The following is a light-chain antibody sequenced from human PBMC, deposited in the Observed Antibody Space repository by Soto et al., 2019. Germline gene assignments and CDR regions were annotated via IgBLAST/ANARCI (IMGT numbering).Light chain of an antibody. CDR3: QQYGSSPVT. CDR2: GAS. V-gene: IGKV3-20*01. Sequence: EIVLTQSPSTLSLSPGEKANLSCRASQSVSSSYLAWYQQKPGQAPRLLIYGASSRATGIPDRFSGSGSGTDFTLTISRLEPEDFAVYYCQQYGSSPVTFGQGTKVDIK. CDR1: QSVSSSY. J-gene: IGKJ1*01.